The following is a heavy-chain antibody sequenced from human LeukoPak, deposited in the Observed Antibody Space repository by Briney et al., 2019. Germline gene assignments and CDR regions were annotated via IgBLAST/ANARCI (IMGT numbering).Heavy chain of an antibody. Sequence: GESLKISCKGSGYSFTGYWIGWVRQMPGKGLEWMGIIYPGDSDTRYSPSFQGQVTISADKSISTAYLQWSSLKASDTAMYYCARQNDSSGYYLPYFDYWGQGTLVTVSS. CDR1: GYSFTGYW. J-gene: IGHJ4*02. D-gene: IGHD3-22*01. V-gene: IGHV5-51*01. CDR2: IYPGDSDT. CDR3: ARQNDSSGYYLPYFDY.